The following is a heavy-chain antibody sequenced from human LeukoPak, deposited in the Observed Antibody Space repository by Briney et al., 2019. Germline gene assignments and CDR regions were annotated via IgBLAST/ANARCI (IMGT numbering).Heavy chain of an antibody. Sequence: SETLSLTCAVSGGSISSGGYSWSWIRQPPGKGLEWIGYIYHSGSTYYNPSLKSRVTISVDRSKNQFSLKLGSVTAADTAVYYCARAPNYYDSSGYFFDYWGQGTLVTVSS. CDR1: GGSISSGGYS. CDR3: ARAPNYYDSSGYFFDY. J-gene: IGHJ4*02. V-gene: IGHV4-30-2*01. D-gene: IGHD3-22*01. CDR2: IYHSGST.